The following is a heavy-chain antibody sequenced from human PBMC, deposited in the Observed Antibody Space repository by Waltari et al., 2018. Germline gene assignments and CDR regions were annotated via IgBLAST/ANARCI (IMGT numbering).Heavy chain of an antibody. CDR2: INPSGGST. D-gene: IGHD2-21*01. Sequence: QVQLVQSGAEVKKPGASVKVSCKASGYTFTSYYMHWVRQAPGQGLEWMGIINPSGGSTSYAQKFPGRVTMTRDTSTSTVYMELSSLRSEDTAVYYCARDRLAYCGGDCYGMDVWGQGTTVTVSS. V-gene: IGHV1-46*01. J-gene: IGHJ6*02. CDR1: GYTFTSYY. CDR3: ARDRLAYCGGDCYGMDV.